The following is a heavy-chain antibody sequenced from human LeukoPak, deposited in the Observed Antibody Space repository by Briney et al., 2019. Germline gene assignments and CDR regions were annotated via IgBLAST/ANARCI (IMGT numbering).Heavy chain of an antibody. D-gene: IGHD1-26*01. CDR2: INWNGGRT. CDR1: GFTFEDHG. V-gene: IGHV3-20*04. J-gene: IGHJ5*02. CDR3: VRGEGRGWWFDP. Sequence: PGGSLRLSCATSGFTFEDHGLSWVRQPPGKGLEWVSRINWNGGRTGYSDSVKGRFTISRDDAKKSVHLQMNSLRVEDTAVYYCVRGEGRGWWFDPWGQGILVTVSS.